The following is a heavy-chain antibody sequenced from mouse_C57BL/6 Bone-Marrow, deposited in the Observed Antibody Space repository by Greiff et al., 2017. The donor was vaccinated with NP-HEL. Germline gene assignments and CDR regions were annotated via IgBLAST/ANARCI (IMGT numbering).Heavy chain of an antibody. CDR1: GYTFTAYT. CDR3: ARDEDIYDGCYADYFDY. V-gene: IGHV1-62-2*01. Sequence: QVQLKQSGAELVKPGASVKLSCKASGYTFTAYTIHWVKQRPGQGLEWIGWFYPGSGSIKYNEKFKDKATLTVDKSSSTVYLELSRLTSEDSAVYFCARDEDIYDGCYADYFDYWGQGTTVTVS. J-gene: IGHJ2*01. D-gene: IGHD2-3*01. CDR2: FYPGSGSI.